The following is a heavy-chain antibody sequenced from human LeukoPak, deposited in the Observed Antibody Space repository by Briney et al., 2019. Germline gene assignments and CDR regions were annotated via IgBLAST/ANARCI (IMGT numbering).Heavy chain of an antibody. Sequence: GGSLRLSCAVSGFSVTNNYMSWVRQAPGKGLEWVSVFYVGGATYYADSVKGRFTISRDNSKNTLYLQMNSLRAEDTAVYYCAKETRLGYTYGSNWFDRWGQGTLVTVSS. D-gene: IGHD5-18*01. CDR3: AKETRLGYTYGSNWFDR. CDR2: FYVGGAT. J-gene: IGHJ5*02. V-gene: IGHV3-53*01. CDR1: GFSVTNNY.